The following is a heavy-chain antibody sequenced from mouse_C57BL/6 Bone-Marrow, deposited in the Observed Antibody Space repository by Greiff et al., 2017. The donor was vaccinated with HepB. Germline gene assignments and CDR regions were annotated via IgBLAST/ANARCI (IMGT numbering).Heavy chain of an antibody. CDR3: ADYSNYDWYFDV. CDR2: ISYDGSN. Sequence: EVKLQESGPGLVKPSQSLSLTCSVTGYSITSGYYWNWIRQFPGNKLEWMGYISYDGSNNYNPSLKNRISITRDTSKNQFFLKFNSVTTEDTATYYCADYSNYDWYFDVWGTGTTVTVSS. CDR1: GYSITSGYY. D-gene: IGHD2-5*01. J-gene: IGHJ1*03. V-gene: IGHV3-6*01.